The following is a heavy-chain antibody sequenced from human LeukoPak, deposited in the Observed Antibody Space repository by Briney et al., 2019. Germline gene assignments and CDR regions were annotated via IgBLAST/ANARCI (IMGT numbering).Heavy chain of an antibody. CDR1: GFTFSNYG. J-gene: IGHJ4*02. D-gene: IGHD2-21*02. Sequence: GGSLRLSCAASGFTFSNYGMHWVRQAPGKGLEWVAVISYDGSNKYYADSVKGRFTISRDNSKNTLYLQMNSLRAEDTAVYYCAKDLGVCGGDCYFFDYWGQGTLVTVSS. CDR2: ISYDGSNK. V-gene: IGHV3-30*18. CDR3: AKDLGVCGGDCYFFDY.